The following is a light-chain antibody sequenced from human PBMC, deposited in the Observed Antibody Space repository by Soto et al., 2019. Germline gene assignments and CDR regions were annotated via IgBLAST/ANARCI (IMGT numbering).Light chain of an antibody. J-gene: IGKJ4*01. CDR2: AAS. Sequence: DIQMTQSPSSLSASVGDRVTITCRASQSIKYYLNWYQQKPGKTPKLLIYAASSLQSGVPSRFSGSGSGTDFTLTIGSLQPEDFATYYCQQSYSTPLSFGGGTKVEIK. CDR3: QQSYSTPLS. V-gene: IGKV1-39*01. CDR1: QSIKYY.